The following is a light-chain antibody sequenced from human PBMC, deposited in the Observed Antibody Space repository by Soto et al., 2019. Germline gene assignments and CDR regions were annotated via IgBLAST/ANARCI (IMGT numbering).Light chain of an antibody. CDR3: SSYTSDNRNYV. V-gene: IGLV2-14*02. J-gene: IGLJ1*01. CDR1: NNDVGGYKL. Sequence: QSALTQPASVSGSPGQSITISCTGTNNDVGGYKLVSWYQQHPGKVPKVVIYEVSKWPSGVSRRFSGSKSGNTASLTISGLQAEDEAHYYCSSYTSDNRNYVFGTGTKLTVL. CDR2: EVS.